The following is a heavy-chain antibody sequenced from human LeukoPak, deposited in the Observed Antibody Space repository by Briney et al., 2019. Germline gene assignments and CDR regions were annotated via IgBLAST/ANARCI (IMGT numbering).Heavy chain of an antibody. CDR2: INPNSGGT. V-gene: IGHV1-2*02. CDR3: ARLQWLSPLDY. D-gene: IGHD6-19*01. CDR1: GYTFTGYY. J-gene: IGHJ4*02. Sequence: GASVKVSCKASGYTFTGYYMHWVRQAPGQGLEWMGWINPNSGGTNYAQKCQGTVTMTRDTSISTAYMELSRLRSDDTAVYYCARLQWLSPLDYWGQGTLVTVSS.